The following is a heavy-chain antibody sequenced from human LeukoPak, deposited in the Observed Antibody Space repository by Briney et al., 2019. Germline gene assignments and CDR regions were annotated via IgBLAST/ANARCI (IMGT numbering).Heavy chain of an antibody. D-gene: IGHD3-22*01. Sequence: SETLSLTCAVSGYSISSGYYWGWIRQPPGKGLEWIGSIYHSGSTYYNPSLKSRVTISVDTSKNQFSLKLSSVTAADTAVYYCARRHRKLKFTMIVVPQRGDAFDIWGQGTMVTVSS. V-gene: IGHV4-38-2*01. CDR3: ARRHRKLKFTMIVVPQRGDAFDI. J-gene: IGHJ3*02. CDR1: GYSISSGYY. CDR2: IYHSGST.